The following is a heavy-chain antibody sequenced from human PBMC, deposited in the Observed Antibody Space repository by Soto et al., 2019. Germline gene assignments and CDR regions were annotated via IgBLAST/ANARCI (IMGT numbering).Heavy chain of an antibody. CDR2: IFYGGSS. V-gene: IGHV4-59*01. J-gene: IGHJ4*02. D-gene: IGHD6-19*01. CDR3: ARSGNSNGLVFDY. Sequence: SSETLSLTCIVSGGSINGYYWSWIRQPPGKGLEWIGYIFYGGSSRQNPSLNSRVTVSADTSKNEFSLRLTSVTAADTAVYYCARSGNSNGLVFDYWGQGALVTVSS. CDR1: GGSINGYY.